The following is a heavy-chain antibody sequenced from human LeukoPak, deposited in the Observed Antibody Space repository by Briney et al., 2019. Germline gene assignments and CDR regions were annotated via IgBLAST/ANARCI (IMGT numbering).Heavy chain of an antibody. CDR1: GYTLTELS. CDR2: FDPEDGET. CDR3: ARGSEFYGHIIDY. J-gene: IGHJ4*02. V-gene: IGHV1-24*01. Sequence: ASAKVSCKVSGYTLTELSMHWVRQAPGKGLEWMGGFDPEDGETIYAQKFQGRVTMTRDTSTSTVYMELSSLRSEDTAVYYCARGSEFYGHIIDYWGQGTLVTVSS. D-gene: IGHD2/OR15-2a*01.